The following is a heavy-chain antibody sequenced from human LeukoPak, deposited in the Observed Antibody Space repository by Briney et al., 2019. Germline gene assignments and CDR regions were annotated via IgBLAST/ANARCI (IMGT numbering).Heavy chain of an antibody. V-gene: IGHV3-23*01. CDR2: ISGSGGST. J-gene: IGHJ4*02. CDR1: GFTFSSYA. CDR3: AKGGENVVITCTDY. Sequence: GGSLRLSCAASGFTFSSYAMSWVRQAPGKGLEWVSAISGSGGSTYYADSVKGRFTISRDNSKNTLYLQMNSLGAEDTAVYYCAKGGENVVITCTDYWGQGTLVTVSS. D-gene: IGHD3-22*01.